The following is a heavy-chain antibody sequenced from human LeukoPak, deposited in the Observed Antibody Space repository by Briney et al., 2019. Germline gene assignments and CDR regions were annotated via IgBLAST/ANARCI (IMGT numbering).Heavy chain of an antibody. CDR2: IWYDGSNK. CDR1: GFTFSSYG. J-gene: IGHJ6*02. D-gene: IGHD3-22*01. CDR3: ARAGPYDSSGYRYYYGMDV. V-gene: IGHV3-33*01. Sequence: GRALRLSCAASGFTFSSYGMHWVRQAPGKGLEWVAVIWYDGSNKYYADSVKGRFTISRDNSKNTLYLQMNSLRVEDTAVYYCARAGPYDSSGYRYYYGMDVWGQGTTVTVSS.